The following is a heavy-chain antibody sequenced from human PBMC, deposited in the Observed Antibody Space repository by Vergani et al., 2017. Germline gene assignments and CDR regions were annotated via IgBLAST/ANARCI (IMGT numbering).Heavy chain of an antibody. CDR3: ARVDTQVPATSHFYYMDV. CDR1: GGSISGVSYY. D-gene: IGHD6-25*01. Sequence: VQLQESGPGLVKPSQSLSLTCTVSGGSISGVSYYLSWVRQPAGKGLEWIGRIYYSGTTYDNPSLRSRLTISVDTSQNQFSLKLRSVTAADTAVYYCARVDTQVPATSHFYYMDVWGKGTTVVVSS. J-gene: IGHJ6*03. CDR2: IYYSGTT. V-gene: IGHV4-31*03.